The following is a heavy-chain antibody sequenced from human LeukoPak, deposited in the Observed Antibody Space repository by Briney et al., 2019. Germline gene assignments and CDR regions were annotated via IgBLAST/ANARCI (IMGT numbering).Heavy chain of an antibody. CDR3: AEEWLSLTIFGY. J-gene: IGHJ4*02. D-gene: IGHD3-10*01. CDR1: GFTFSSYA. CDR2: ISGSGGST. V-gene: IGHV3-23*01. Sequence: GGSLRLSCAASGFTFSSYAMSWVRQAPGKGLESVSAISGSGGSTYYADSVKGRFTISRDNSKNTLYLQMNSLRAEDTAVYYCAEEWLSLTIFGYCGQGTLVTVSS.